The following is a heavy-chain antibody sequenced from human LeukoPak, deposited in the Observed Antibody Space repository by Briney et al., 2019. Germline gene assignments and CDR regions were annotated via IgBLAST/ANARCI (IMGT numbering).Heavy chain of an antibody. CDR3: ANADYSGTYHLHH. Sequence: SQTLSLTCAISGDSVSNKNTAWNWIRQSPSRGLEWLGRTYYRSKWHNTYAASVKSRITINPDTSKNQFSLQLNSVTPEDTAVYYCANADYSGTYHLHHWGQGTLVTVST. CDR1: GDSVSNKNTA. D-gene: IGHD1-26*01. CDR2: TYYRSKWHN. V-gene: IGHV6-1*01. J-gene: IGHJ5*02.